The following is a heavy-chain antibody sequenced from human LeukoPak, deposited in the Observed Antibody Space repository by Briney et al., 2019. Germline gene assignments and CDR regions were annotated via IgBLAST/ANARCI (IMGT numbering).Heavy chain of an antibody. D-gene: IGHD6-19*01. V-gene: IGHV4-38-2*02. CDR3: ARDLGWNYQYYMDV. Sequence: SSETLSLTCSVPGYSISGGFYRGWIRQSPGKGLEWMGSISYTGSAFYSPSLKRRITISVDTSKNQFSLKLSSVTAADTAVYFCARDLGWNYQYYMDVWGKGTTVIVSS. CDR2: ISYTGSA. CDR1: GYSISGGFY. J-gene: IGHJ6*03.